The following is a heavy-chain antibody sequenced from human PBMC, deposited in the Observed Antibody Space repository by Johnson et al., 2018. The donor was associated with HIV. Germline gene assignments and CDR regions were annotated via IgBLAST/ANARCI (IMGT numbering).Heavy chain of an antibody. V-gene: IGHV3-33*01. CDR2: IWYDGSNK. D-gene: IGHD4-23*01. Sequence: QEKLVESGGGVVQPGRSLRLSCEASGFTFSSYGMHWVRQAPGKGLEWVAVIWYDGSNKYYADSVKGRFTISRDNYKNTLYLQMGSLRAEEMAVSYCARAWRAPPAYGVNPGAFDIWGQGTMVTVSS. CDR3: ARAWRAPPAYGVNPGAFDI. J-gene: IGHJ3*02. CDR1: GFTFSSYG.